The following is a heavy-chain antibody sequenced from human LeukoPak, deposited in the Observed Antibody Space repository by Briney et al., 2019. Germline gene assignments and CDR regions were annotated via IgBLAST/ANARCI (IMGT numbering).Heavy chain of an antibody. CDR2: IHQGGSAK. CDR1: GFTFTDYW. V-gene: IGHV3-7*01. Sequence: GGSLRLSCVVSGFTFTDYWMSWVRRAPGKGLEWVANIHQGGSAKYYVDSVKGRFTISRDNAKNSLYLQMNSLRAEDTAVYYCARGRYYDSSGPSDYWGQGTLVTVSS. J-gene: IGHJ4*02. D-gene: IGHD3-22*01. CDR3: ARGRYYDSSGPSDY.